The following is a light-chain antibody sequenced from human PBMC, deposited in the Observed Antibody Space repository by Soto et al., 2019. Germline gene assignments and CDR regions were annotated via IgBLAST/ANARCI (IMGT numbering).Light chain of an antibody. CDR2: EVI. CDR3: SSYRSSSTVFYV. CDR1: SSDVGGYKY. J-gene: IGLJ1*01. V-gene: IGLV2-14*01. Sequence: QSALTQPASVSGSPGQSITISCTGTSSDVGGYKYVSWYQQHPGKAPKLMIYEVINRPSGVSNRFSDSKSGNTASLTISGLQAEDEADYYCSSYRSSSTVFYVFGTGTKVTVL.